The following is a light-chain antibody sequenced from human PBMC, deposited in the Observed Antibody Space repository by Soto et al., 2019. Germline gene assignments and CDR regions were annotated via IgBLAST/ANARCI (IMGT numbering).Light chain of an antibody. CDR2: YTS. Sequence: DIQMTQSPSTLSGSVGDRVTITCRASQSISSWLAWYQQRPGKAPKLLIYYTSSLQSGVPSRFSGSGSGTDFALTISSLQPEDFATYYCQQTYSVTITFGQGTLLEI. CDR1: QSISSW. V-gene: IGKV1-39*01. J-gene: IGKJ5*01. CDR3: QQTYSVTIT.